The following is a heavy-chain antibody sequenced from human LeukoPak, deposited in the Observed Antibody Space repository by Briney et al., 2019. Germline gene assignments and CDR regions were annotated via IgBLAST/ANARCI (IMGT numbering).Heavy chain of an antibody. J-gene: IGHJ4*02. V-gene: IGHV3-23*01. CDR1: GFTFESYS. Sequence: GGSLRLSCAASGFTFESYSMAWVRQAPGKGLEWVAVISAYSGAIFYADSVKGRFTISRDNSKNTLYLQMTSLRAENTAVYHGAREGERGVIVADYFDYWGQGTLVTVSS. D-gene: IGHD5-12*01. CDR2: ISAYSGAI. CDR3: AREGERGVIVADYFDY.